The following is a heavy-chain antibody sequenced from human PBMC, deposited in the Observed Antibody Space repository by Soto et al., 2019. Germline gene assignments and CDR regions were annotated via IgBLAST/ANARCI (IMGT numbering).Heavy chain of an antibody. D-gene: IGHD6-19*01. J-gene: IGHJ4*02. V-gene: IGHV3-23*01. CDR3: AKVGAVAVGWAVDY. CDR1: GFTFSSYA. Sequence: EVQLLESGGGLVQPGGSLRLSCAASGFTFSSYAMSWVRQAPGKGLEWVSAISGSGGSTYYADSVKGRFTISRDNSKNRLYLQMNSLRAEDTAVYYCAKVGAVAVGWAVDYWGQGTLVTVSS. CDR2: ISGSGGST.